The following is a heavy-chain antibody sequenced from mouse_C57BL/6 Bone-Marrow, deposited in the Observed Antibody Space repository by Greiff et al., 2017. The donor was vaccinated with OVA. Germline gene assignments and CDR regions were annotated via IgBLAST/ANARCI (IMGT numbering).Heavy chain of an antibody. Sequence: EVQRVESGGDLVKPGGSLKLSCAASGFTFSSYGMSWVRQTPDKRLEWVATISSCGSYTYYPDSVKGRFTISRDNATNTLYLQMSSLTSEDTAVYYCARHAPSDYDFMDYWGQGTSVTVSS. CDR2: ISSCGSYT. CDR3: ARHAPSDYDFMDY. V-gene: IGHV5-6*01. D-gene: IGHD2-4*01. J-gene: IGHJ4*01. CDR1: GFTFSSYG.